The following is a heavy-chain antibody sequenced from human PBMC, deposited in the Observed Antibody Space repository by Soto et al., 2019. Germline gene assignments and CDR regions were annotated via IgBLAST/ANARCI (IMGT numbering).Heavy chain of an antibody. V-gene: IGHV4-39*01. Sequence: KPSETLSLTCTVSGVSISSSSYYWGWIRQPPGKGLEWIGNISYSGSTYYNPSLKSRVTISVDTSKNKFSLRLSSVTAADTAVYYCATPYYYDSSGYCGAFDIWGQGTMVTVSS. J-gene: IGHJ3*02. CDR2: ISYSGST. D-gene: IGHD3-22*01. CDR1: GVSISSSSYY. CDR3: ATPYYYDSSGYCGAFDI.